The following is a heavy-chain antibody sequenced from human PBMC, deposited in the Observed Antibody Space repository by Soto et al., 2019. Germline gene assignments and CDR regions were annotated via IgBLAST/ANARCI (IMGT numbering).Heavy chain of an antibody. J-gene: IGHJ3*01. V-gene: IGHV3-23*02. CDR3: VKEGNGWYSRGSFDF. CDR2: ISSSGS. CDR1: GFTFSTYE. D-gene: IGHD6-19*01. Sequence: GGSLRLSCVGSGFTFSTYEMNWVRQAPGKGLEWVSYISSSGSTISRDNSKNTLYLQMNSLRAEDTAIYFCVKEGNGWYSRGSFDFWGRGTLVTVSS.